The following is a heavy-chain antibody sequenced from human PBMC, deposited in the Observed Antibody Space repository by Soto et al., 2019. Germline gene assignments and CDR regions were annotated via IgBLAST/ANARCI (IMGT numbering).Heavy chain of an antibody. CDR2: VYYSGST. D-gene: IGHD6-13*01. CDR3: ARDAYSSSWLDF. J-gene: IGHJ4*02. Sequence: QVQLQESGPGLVKPSETLSLTCTVSGGSISNYYWSWIRQPPGKGLEWIGYVYYSGSTHYNPSLKRRVTISVDTSKNQISLKLSSVTAADTAVYYCARDAYSSSWLDFWGQGTLVTVSS. CDR1: GGSISNYY. V-gene: IGHV4-59*01.